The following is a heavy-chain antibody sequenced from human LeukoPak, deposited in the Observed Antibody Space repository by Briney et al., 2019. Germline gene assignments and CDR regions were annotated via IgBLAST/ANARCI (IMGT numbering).Heavy chain of an antibody. CDR3: ARERYSGSYLPY. D-gene: IGHD1-26*01. V-gene: IGHV4-34*01. CDR2: INHSGST. J-gene: IGHJ4*02. Sequence: SETLSLTCAVYGGSFSGYYWSWIRQPPGKGLEWIGEINHSGSTNYNPSLKSRVTISVDTSKNQFSLKLSSVTAADTAVYYCARERYSGSYLPYWGQGTLVTVSS. CDR1: GGSFSGYY.